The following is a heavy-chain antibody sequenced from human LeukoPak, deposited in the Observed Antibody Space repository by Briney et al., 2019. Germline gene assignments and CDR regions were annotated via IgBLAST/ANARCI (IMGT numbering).Heavy chain of an antibody. V-gene: IGHV3-30*10. CDR1: GFSFSTYA. J-gene: IGHJ4*02. Sequence: GGSLGLSCAASGFSFSTYAMHWVRQAPGMGPEWVAVVSHDGSTKYYTDSVRGRFTISRDNSKNTFLLQLNGLRTGDTAVYYCARAIMGTENLDYWGQGTLVTVSS. CDR2: VSHDGSTK. D-gene: IGHD5-18*01. CDR3: ARAIMGTENLDY.